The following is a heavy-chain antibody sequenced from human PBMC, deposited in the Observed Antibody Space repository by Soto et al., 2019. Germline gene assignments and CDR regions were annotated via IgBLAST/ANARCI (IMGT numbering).Heavy chain of an antibody. CDR3: ARDAVTTGYGFDI. CDR1: GGTFSSYA. D-gene: IGHD4-4*01. Sequence: VASVKVSCKASGGTFSSYAISWVRQAPGQGLEWMGGIIPIFGTANYAQKFQGRVTITADESTSTAYMELSSLRSEDTAVYYCARDAVTTGYGFDIWGQGTMVTVSS. CDR2: IIPIFGTA. J-gene: IGHJ3*02. V-gene: IGHV1-69*13.